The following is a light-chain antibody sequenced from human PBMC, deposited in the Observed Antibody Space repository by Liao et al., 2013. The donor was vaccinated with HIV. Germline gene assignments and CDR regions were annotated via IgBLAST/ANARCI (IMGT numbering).Light chain of an antibody. J-gene: IGLJ1*01. Sequence: SYELTQPPSVSVSPGQTASITCSGHTLGDKHVSWYQQKSGQSPLLVIYQDSKRPSGIPERFSGSNSDNTPTLTVSGTQAVDEADYFCLAWDGDTAVFGTGTRVDRP. CDR3: LAWDGDTAV. CDR2: QDS. CDR1: TLGDKH. V-gene: IGLV3-1*01.